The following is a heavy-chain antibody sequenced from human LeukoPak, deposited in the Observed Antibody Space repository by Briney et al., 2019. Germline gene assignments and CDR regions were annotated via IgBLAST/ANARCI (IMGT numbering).Heavy chain of an antibody. D-gene: IGHD2-21*02. CDR3: ARAAFTAQVGFDY. J-gene: IGHJ4*02. V-gene: IGHV1-69*13. CDR1: GGTFSSYA. CDR2: IIPIFGTA. Sequence: ASVKVSCKASGGTFSSYAISWVRQAPGQGLEWMGGIIPIFGTANYAQKFQGRVMITADESTSTAYMELSSLRSEDTAVYYCARAAFTAQVGFDYWGQGTLVTVSS.